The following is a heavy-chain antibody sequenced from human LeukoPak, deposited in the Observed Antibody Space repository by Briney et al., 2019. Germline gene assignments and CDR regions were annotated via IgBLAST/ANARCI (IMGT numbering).Heavy chain of an antibody. D-gene: IGHD3-22*01. CDR2: ISGSGGST. Sequence: HSGGSLRLSCAVSGFTFSAYSMNWVRQAPGKGLEWVSAISGSGGSTYYADSVKGRFTISRDNSKNTLYLQMNSLRAEDTAVYYCAKPLGYYYDSSGYPYWGQGTLVTVSS. V-gene: IGHV3-23*01. CDR3: AKPLGYYYDSSGYPY. CDR1: GFTFSAYS. J-gene: IGHJ4*02.